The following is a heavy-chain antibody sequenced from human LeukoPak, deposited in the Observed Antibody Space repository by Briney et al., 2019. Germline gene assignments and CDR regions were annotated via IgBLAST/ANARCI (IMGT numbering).Heavy chain of an antibody. CDR3: AGSSKDFYCSGGSCYPPDY. CDR2: INPNSGGT. D-gene: IGHD2-15*01. V-gene: IGHV1-2*02. Sequence: ASVKVSCKASGYTFTGYYMHWVRQAPGQGLEWMGWINPNSGGTNYAQKFQGRVTMTRDTSISTAYMELSRLRSDDTAVYYCAGSSKDFYCSGGSCYPPDYWGQGTLVTVSS. CDR1: GYTFTGYY. J-gene: IGHJ4*02.